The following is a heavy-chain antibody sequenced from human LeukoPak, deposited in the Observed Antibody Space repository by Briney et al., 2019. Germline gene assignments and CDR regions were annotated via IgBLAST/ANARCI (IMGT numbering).Heavy chain of an antibody. J-gene: IGHJ3*02. D-gene: IGHD2-21*02. CDR3: AKVYTYFVVVTEGAFDI. CDR1: GFTFSSYA. Sequence: PGGSLRLSCAASGFTFSSYAMSWVRQAPGKGLEWVSAISGSGGSTYYADSVKGRFTISRDNSKNTLYLQMNSLRAEDTAVYYCAKVYTYFVVVTEGAFDIWGQGTMVTVSS. CDR2: ISGSGGST. V-gene: IGHV3-23*01.